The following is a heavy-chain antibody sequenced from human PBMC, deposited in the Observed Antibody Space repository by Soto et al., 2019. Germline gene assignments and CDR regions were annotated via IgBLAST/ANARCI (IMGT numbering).Heavy chain of an antibody. Sequence: SETLSLTCTVSGGSISSSSYYWGWIRQAPGKGLEWIGRIYYSGNTYYNPSLKSRVTISVDTSKNQFSLKLSSVTAADTAVYYCARLDTVTTVTFDYWGQGTLVTVSS. V-gene: IGHV4-39*01. CDR3: ARLDTVTTVTFDY. CDR1: GGSISSSSYY. J-gene: IGHJ4*02. CDR2: IYYSGNT. D-gene: IGHD4-17*01.